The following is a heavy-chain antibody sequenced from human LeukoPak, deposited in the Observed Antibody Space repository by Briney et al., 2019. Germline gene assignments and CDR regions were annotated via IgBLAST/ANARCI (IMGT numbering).Heavy chain of an antibody. V-gene: IGHV1-46*01. CDR3: ARVEDDGYNYRADYYGMDV. CDR1: GYTFTIYY. Sequence: GASVKVSCKASGYTFTIYYMHWVRQAPGQGLEWMGIINPSGGSTSYAQKFQGRVTMTRDTSTSTVYMELSSLRSEDTAVYYCARVEDDGYNYRADYYGMDVWGQGTTVTVSS. CDR2: INPSGGST. D-gene: IGHD5-24*01. J-gene: IGHJ6*02.